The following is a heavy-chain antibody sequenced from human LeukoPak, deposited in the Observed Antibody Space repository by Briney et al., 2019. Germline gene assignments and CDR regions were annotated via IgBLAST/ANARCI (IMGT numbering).Heavy chain of an antibody. V-gene: IGHV3-23*01. Sequence: PGGSLRLSCAASGFTFDDYGMSWVRQAPGKGLEWVSAISGSGGSTYYTDSVKGRFTISRDNSKNTLYLQMNSLRAEDTAVYYCAKDPDLWSGLNAFDIWGQGTMVTVSS. CDR1: GFTFDDYG. D-gene: IGHD3-3*01. CDR2: ISGSGGST. CDR3: AKDPDLWSGLNAFDI. J-gene: IGHJ3*02.